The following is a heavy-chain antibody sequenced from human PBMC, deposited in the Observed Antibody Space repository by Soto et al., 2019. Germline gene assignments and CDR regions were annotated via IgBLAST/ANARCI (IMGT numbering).Heavy chain of an antibody. D-gene: IGHD3-10*01. CDR2: INHSGST. J-gene: IGHJ3*02. CDR3: ARPRVTMVRGGFDI. V-gene: IGHV4-34*01. Sequence: SETLSLTCAVYGGSFSGYYWSWIRQPPGKGLEWIGEINHSGSTNYNPSLKSRVTISVDTSKNQFSLKLSSVTAADTAVYYCARPRVTMVRGGFDICGKETMVT. CDR1: GGSFSGYY.